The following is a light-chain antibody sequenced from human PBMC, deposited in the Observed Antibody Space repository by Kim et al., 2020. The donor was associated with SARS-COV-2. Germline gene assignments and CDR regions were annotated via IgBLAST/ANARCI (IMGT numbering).Light chain of an antibody. CDR3: QKYNSAIIT. Sequence: DIQMTQSPSSLSASVGDRVTITCRASQGISNYLAWYQQKPGKVPKLLIYAASTLQSGVPSRFSGSVSGTDFTLTISSLQPEDVATYYCQKYNSAIITFGQGTRLEIK. CDR2: AAS. V-gene: IGKV1-27*01. CDR1: QGISNY. J-gene: IGKJ5*01.